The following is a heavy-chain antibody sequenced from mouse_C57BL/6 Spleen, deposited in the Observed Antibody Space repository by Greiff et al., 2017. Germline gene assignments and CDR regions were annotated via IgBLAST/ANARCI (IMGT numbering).Heavy chain of an antibody. V-gene: IGHV5-4*01. CDR3: ARAPMVTTTFDY. J-gene: IGHJ2*01. Sequence: EVQVVESGGGLVKPGGSLKLSCAASGFTFSSYAMSWVRQTPEKRLEWVATISAGGSYTYYPDNVKGRFTISRDNAKNNLYLHMSHLKSEDTAMYYCARAPMVTTTFDYWGQGTTLTVSS. CDR2: ISAGGSYT. D-gene: IGHD2-3*01. CDR1: GFTFSSYA.